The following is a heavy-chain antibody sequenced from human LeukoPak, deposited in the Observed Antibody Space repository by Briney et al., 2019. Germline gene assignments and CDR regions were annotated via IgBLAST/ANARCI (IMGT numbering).Heavy chain of an antibody. Sequence: PSETLSLICTVSGDSISSSDNYWGWIRQPPGKGLEWIGAFRYGGSTYDTPSLKSRVIISVDTSKNQFSLKLRSVTASDTAAYYCSRRTSNPVGAIDYWGQGTLVTVSS. CDR2: FRYGGST. D-gene: IGHD1-26*01. V-gene: IGHV4-39*01. CDR3: SRRTSNPVGAIDY. CDR1: GDSISSSDNY. J-gene: IGHJ4*02.